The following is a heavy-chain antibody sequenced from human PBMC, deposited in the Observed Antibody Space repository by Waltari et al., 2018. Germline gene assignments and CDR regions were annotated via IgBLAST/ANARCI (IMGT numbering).Heavy chain of an antibody. CDR3: AKGGVARYYYYYGMDV. J-gene: IGHJ6*02. CDR2: ISYDGSNK. D-gene: IGHD5-12*01. CDR1: GFTFSSYG. Sequence: QVQLVESGGGVVRPGRSLRLSCAASGFTFSSYGRHWFRQAPGKGLEWVAVISYDGSNKYYADSRDNSKNTLYLQMNSLRAEDTAVYYCAKGGVARYYYYYGMDVWGQGTTVTVSS. V-gene: IGHV3-30*18.